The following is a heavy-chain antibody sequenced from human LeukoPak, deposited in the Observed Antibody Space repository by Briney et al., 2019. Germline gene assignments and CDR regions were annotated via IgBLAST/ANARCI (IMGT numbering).Heavy chain of an antibody. V-gene: IGHV1-69*13. Sequence: SVKVSCKASGGTFSSYALSWVRQAPGQGLEWMGGIIPIFGTANYAQKFQGRVTITADESTSTAYMELSSLRSEDTAVYYCARGRAKPIYCSSTSCGFDWFDPWGQGTLVTVSS. CDR1: GGTFSSYA. CDR3: ARGRAKPIYCSSTSCGFDWFDP. J-gene: IGHJ5*02. CDR2: IIPIFGTA. D-gene: IGHD2-2*01.